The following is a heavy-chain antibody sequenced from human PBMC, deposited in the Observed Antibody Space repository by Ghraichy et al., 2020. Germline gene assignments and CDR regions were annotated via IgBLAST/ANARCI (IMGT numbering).Heavy chain of an antibody. D-gene: IGHD7-27*01. CDR2: IRYDGSNK. CDR3: APGDYFDY. CDR1: GFPFSNHA. Sequence: GGSLRLSCAASGFPFSNHAMHWVRQAPGKGLEWVAFIRYDGSNKNYADSVKGRFTISRDNSKNTLFLQMNSLRPEDTAVYYCAPGDYFDYWGQETLVTVSS. V-gene: IGHV3-30*02. J-gene: IGHJ4*02.